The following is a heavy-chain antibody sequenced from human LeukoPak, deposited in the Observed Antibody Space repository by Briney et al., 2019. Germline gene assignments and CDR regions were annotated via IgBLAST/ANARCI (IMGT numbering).Heavy chain of an antibody. CDR2: ISYDGSNK. D-gene: IGHD2-2*01. CDR3: ATSSTALFDY. J-gene: IGHJ4*02. CDR1: GFTFSSYG. Sequence: PGRSLRLSYAASGFTFSSYGMHWVRQAPGKGLEWVAVISYDGSNKYYADSVKGRFTISRDNSKNTLYLQMNSLRAEDTAVYYCATSSTALFDYWGQGTLVTVSS. V-gene: IGHV3-30*03.